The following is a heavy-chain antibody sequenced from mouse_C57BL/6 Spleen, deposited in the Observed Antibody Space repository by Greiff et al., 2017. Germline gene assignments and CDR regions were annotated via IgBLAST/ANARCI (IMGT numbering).Heavy chain of an antibody. J-gene: IGHJ1*03. V-gene: IGHV1-59*01. CDR1: GYTFTSYW. CDR2: IDPSDSYT. Sequence: QVQLQQPGAELVRPGTSVKLSCKASGYTFTSYWMHWVKQRPGQGLEWIGVIDPSDSYTNYNQKFKGKATLTVDTSSSTAYMQLSSLTSEDSAVYYCARRGSSHWYFDVWGTGTTGTVSS. CDR3: ARRGSSHWYFDV. D-gene: IGHD1-1*01.